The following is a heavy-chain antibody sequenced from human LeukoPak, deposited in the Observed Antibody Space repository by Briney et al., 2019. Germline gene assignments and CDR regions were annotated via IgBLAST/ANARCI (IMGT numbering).Heavy chain of an antibody. J-gene: IGHJ4*02. V-gene: IGHV3-11*04. CDR1: GFTFSDFY. CDR2: ISRRGVTA. Sequence: GGSLRLSCAASGFTFSDFYMNWIRQAPGSGLEWVAYISRRGVTAEYADSVKGRFTISRDNAKNSLYLQMSSLRAEDTAVYYCARIRQRGTKYYFDYWGQGTLVTVSS. CDR3: ARIRQRGTKYYFDY. D-gene: IGHD1-7*01.